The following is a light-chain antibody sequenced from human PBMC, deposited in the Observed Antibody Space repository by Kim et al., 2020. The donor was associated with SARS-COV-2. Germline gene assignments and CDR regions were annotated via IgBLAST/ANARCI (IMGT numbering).Light chain of an antibody. CDR2: EYR. CDR1: TSDGGRYED. CDR3: SSYAGSNTGWV. J-gene: IGLJ1*01. Sequence: HSVPIQSTSTTSDGGRYEDESWYQQQPDKAPKLVIDEYRKRPSAVPDRFSGSRSGNRDSLTVTGLQAEDEGDYYYSSYAGSNTGWVFGTGTKVTVL. V-gene: IGLV2-8*01.